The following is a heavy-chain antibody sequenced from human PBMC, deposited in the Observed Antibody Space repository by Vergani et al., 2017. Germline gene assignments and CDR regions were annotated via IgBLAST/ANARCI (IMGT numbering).Heavy chain of an antibody. Sequence: QVQLQESGPGLVKPSETLSLTCTVSGGSVSSGSYYWSWIRQPAGKGLEWIWYIYYSGSTNYNPSLTSRVTISVDTSKNQFSLKLSSVTAADTAVYYCARGGRQQLVQTYFDYWGQGTLVTVSS. J-gene: IGHJ4*02. CDR3: ARGGRQQLVQTYFDY. CDR2: IYYSGST. CDR1: GGSVSSGSYY. V-gene: IGHV4-61*10. D-gene: IGHD6-13*01.